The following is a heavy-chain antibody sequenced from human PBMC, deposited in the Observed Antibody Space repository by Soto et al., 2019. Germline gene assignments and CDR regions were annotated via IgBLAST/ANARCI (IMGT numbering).Heavy chain of an antibody. D-gene: IGHD3-22*01. CDR3: ARDRGYYDRPYGMDV. J-gene: IGHJ6*02. Sequence: GGSLRLSCAASGFTFSSYSMNWVRQAPGKGLEWVSYISSSSSTIYYADSVKGRFTISRDNAKNSLYLQMNSLRDEDTAVYYCARDRGYYDRPYGMDVWGQGTTVTVSS. V-gene: IGHV3-48*02. CDR1: GFTFSSYS. CDR2: ISSSSSTI.